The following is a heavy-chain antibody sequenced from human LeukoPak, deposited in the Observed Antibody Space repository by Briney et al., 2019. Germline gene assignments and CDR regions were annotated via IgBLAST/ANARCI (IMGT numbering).Heavy chain of an antibody. CDR1: GYTFTSYG. J-gene: IGHJ4*02. V-gene: IGHV1-18*01. CDR2: ISAYNGNT. CDR3: ARVNFNYYDSSGYYADFDY. D-gene: IGHD3-22*01. Sequence: ASVKVSCKASGYTFTSYGVSWVRQAPGQGLEWMGWISAYNGNTNYAQKLQGRVTMTTDTSTSTAYMELRSLRSDDTAVYYCARVNFNYYDSSGYYADFDYWGQGTLVTVSS.